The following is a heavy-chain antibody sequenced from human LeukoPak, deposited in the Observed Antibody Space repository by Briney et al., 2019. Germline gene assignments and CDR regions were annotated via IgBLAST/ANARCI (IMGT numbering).Heavy chain of an antibody. V-gene: IGHV4-61*05. J-gene: IGHJ4*02. Sequence: SETLSLTCTVSGGSISGSSYYWGWIRQPPGKGLEWIGDIYYSGSTNYNPSLKSRVTISVDTSKNQFSLKLSSVTAADTAVYYCARGSDSGYDYHEYYFDYWGQGTLVTVSS. CDR2: IYYSGST. CDR3: ARGSDSGYDYHEYYFDY. D-gene: IGHD5-12*01. CDR1: GGSISGSSYY.